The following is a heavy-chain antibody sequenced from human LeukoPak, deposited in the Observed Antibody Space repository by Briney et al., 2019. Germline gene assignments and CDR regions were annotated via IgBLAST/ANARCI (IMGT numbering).Heavy chain of an antibody. CDR3: ATQLSYYYGSGSPGIFDY. CDR2: IIPIFGTA. D-gene: IGHD3-10*01. J-gene: IGHJ4*02. V-gene: IGHV1-69*05. CDR1: GGTFSSYA. Sequence: GASVKVSCKASGGTFSSYAISWVRQAPGQGLEWMGRIIPIFGTANYAQKFQGRVTITTDESTSTAYMELSSLRSEDTAVYYCATQLSYYYGSGSPGIFDYWGQGTLVTVSS.